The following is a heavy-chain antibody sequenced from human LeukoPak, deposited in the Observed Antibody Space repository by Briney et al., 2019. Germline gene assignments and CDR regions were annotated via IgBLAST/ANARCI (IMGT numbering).Heavy chain of an antibody. CDR2: ISGSGGST. CDR1: GFTFSSYA. Sequence: PGGSLRLSCAASGFTFSSYAMSWVRQAPGKGLEWVSAISGSGGSTYYADSVKGRFTISRDNSKNTLYLQMNSLRAEDTAVYYCAKAGGGSYYINYFDYWGQGTLVTVSS. D-gene: IGHD1-26*01. J-gene: IGHJ4*02. CDR3: AKAGGGSYYINYFDY. V-gene: IGHV3-23*01.